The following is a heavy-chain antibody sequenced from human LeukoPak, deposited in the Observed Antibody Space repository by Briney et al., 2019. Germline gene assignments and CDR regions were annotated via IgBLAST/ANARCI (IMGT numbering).Heavy chain of an antibody. Sequence: QSGGSLRFSCAASGFTFSTYAMHWVRQAPGKGLEWVAVMSYDGTNKYYADSVKGRFTISRDNSKNTLYLQMNSLRAEDTAVYYCAKGWSGYDSSGYVDYWGQGTLVTVSS. CDR1: GFTFSTYA. D-gene: IGHD3-22*01. V-gene: IGHV3-30-3*01. CDR2: MSYDGTNK. CDR3: AKGWSGYDSSGYVDY. J-gene: IGHJ4*02.